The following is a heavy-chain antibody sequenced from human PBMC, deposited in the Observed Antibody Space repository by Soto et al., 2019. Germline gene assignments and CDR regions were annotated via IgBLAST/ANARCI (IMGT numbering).Heavy chain of an antibody. CDR2: ISGYSGST. D-gene: IGHD5-12*01. Sequence: ASVKVSCKTSGYTFSRFGIAWVRQAPGQGLEWMGWISGYSGSTIYAQKFQGRVTMTRDTSASTVYMELSSLRSEDTALFFCARDAQIGHGYSAYHTYWGQGTLVTVPS. CDR1: GYTFSRFG. CDR3: ARDAQIGHGYSAYHTY. V-gene: IGHV1-18*04. J-gene: IGHJ4*02.